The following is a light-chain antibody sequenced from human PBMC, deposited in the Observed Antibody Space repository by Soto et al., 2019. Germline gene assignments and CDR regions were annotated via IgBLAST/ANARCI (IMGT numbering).Light chain of an antibody. CDR1: QSVSSY. CDR3: QQRSNWPPFT. Sequence: ELVLTQSPATLSLSPGERATLSCRASQSVSSYLAWYQQKPGQAPRLLIYDASNRATGIPARFSGSGSGTDFTLTISSLEPEDFAVYYCQQRSNWPPFTFGPGTKVDNK. CDR2: DAS. V-gene: IGKV3-11*01. J-gene: IGKJ3*01.